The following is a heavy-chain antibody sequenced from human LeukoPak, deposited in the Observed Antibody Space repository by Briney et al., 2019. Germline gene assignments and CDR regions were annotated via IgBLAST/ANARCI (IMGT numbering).Heavy chain of an antibody. Sequence: GGSLRLSCAASGFAFNNYWMSWVRQAPGKGLEWVANIKQDGSEKYFVDSMKGRFTISRDNAKNSLYLQINSLRAEDTAVYYCARDSVVRGAPEFDYWGQGTLVAVSS. D-gene: IGHD3-10*01. V-gene: IGHV3-7*01. CDR1: GFAFNNYW. CDR2: IKQDGSEK. CDR3: ARDSVVRGAPEFDY. J-gene: IGHJ4*02.